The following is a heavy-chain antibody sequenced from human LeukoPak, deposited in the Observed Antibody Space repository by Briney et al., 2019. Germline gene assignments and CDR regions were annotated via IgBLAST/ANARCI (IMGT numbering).Heavy chain of an antibody. Sequence: GGSLRLSCAASGFTFSSYAMSWVRQAPGKGLEWVSAISGSGGSTYYADSVKGRFTISRDNSKNTLYLQMNSLRAEDTAAYYCAKDREYYDSSGYYSALVYWGQGTLVTVSS. V-gene: IGHV3-23*01. CDR3: AKDREYYDSSGYYSALVY. CDR2: ISGSGGST. D-gene: IGHD3-22*01. J-gene: IGHJ4*02. CDR1: GFTFSSYA.